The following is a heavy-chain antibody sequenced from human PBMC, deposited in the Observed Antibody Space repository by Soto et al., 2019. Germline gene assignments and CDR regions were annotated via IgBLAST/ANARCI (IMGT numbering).Heavy chain of an antibody. Sequence: SETLSLTCTVSSGSISSYYWSWVRQPPGKGLEWIGYIYYSGSTNYNPSLKSRVTISVDTSKNQFSLKLSSVTAADTAVYYCARVTGRYYYGMDVWGQGTTVTVSS. CDR3: ARVTGRYYYGMDV. CDR1: SGSISSYY. CDR2: IYYSGST. V-gene: IGHV4-59*12. J-gene: IGHJ6*02.